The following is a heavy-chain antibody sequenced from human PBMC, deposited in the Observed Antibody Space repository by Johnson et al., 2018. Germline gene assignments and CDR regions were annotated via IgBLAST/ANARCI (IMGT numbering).Heavy chain of an antibody. CDR1: GFTFSSYA. D-gene: IGHD7-27*01. V-gene: IGHV3-30-3*01. Sequence: QVQLVESGGGLVQPGRSLRLSCAASGFTFSSYAMHWVRQAPGKGLEWVALLSYEGSNKSFTDSVKGRFTISRDNSKNTLYLQMNSLRAEDTAVYYCARDPYIDTGYYYYYMDVWGKGTTVTVSS. J-gene: IGHJ6*03. CDR3: ARDPYIDTGYYYYYMDV. CDR2: LSYEGSNK.